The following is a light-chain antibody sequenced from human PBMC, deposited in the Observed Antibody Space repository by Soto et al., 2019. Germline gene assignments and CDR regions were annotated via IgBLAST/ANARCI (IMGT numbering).Light chain of an antibody. V-gene: IGKV3-15*01. J-gene: IGKJ5*01. CDR2: GAS. CDR3: QQYNNWPIT. CDR1: HRVSGY. Sequence: EMVLTPSPATLSPAQGDTLSFSCRASHRVSGYLAWYQQKPGQAPRLLIYGASTRATGIPARFSGSGSGTEFTLTISSLQSEDFAVYYCQQYNNWPITFGQGTRLEIK.